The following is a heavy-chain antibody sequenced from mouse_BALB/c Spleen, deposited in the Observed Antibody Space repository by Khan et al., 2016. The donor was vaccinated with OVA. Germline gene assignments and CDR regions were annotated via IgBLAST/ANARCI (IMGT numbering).Heavy chain of an antibody. Sequence: QVQLQQSGPELVKPGASVKMSCKVSGYTFTDYVMNWVKQRNGQGLEWIGQIYPGSDSTYYNEKFKGKATLTEDRSSSTAYMQLSNLTSEDSAVYFCARAGWDVFAYWGQGTLVTVSA. CDR3: ARAGWDVFAY. J-gene: IGHJ3*01. D-gene: IGHD4-1*01. CDR2: IYPGSDST. V-gene: IGHV1-77*01. CDR1: GYTFTDYV.